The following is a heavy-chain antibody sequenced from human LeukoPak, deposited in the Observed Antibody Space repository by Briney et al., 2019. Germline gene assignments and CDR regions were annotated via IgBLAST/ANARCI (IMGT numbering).Heavy chain of an antibody. Sequence: SQTLSLACAISGDSVSSNSAAWNWIRQSPSRGLEWLGRTYYRSKWYYDYAVAVKSRISINPDTSKNQFSLQLSSVTPEDTAVYYCARDPVGGSTIFDYWGQGTLVTVSS. V-gene: IGHV6-1*01. J-gene: IGHJ4*02. CDR2: TYYRSKWYY. CDR3: ARDPVGGSTIFDY. CDR1: GDSVSSNSAA. D-gene: IGHD1-26*01.